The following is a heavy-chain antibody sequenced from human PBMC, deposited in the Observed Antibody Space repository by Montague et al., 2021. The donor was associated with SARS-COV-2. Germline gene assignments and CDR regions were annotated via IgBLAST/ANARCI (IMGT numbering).Heavy chain of an antibody. CDR2: INHSGTT. J-gene: IGHJ4*02. Sequence: SETLSLTCAVYGGSFSGYYWTWIRQSPGKGLEWIAEINHSGTTNYNFNPSLRSRVTMSVDTSKSQFSLKLSSVIAADTGVYYCARWDPQTLTLIGLRGKSASDYWGQGTLVTVSS. D-gene: IGHD4-23*01. CDR3: ARWDPQTLTLIGLRGKSASDY. V-gene: IGHV4-34*01. CDR1: GGSFSGYY.